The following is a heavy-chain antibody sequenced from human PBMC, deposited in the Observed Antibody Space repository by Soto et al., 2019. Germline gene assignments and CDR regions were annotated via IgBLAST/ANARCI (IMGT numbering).Heavy chain of an antibody. Sequence: QVQLQESGPGLVKPSETLSLTCTVSGGSISTYYWIWIRQPPGKGLEWIGDFYNGGTTNYRPSLKSRVTLSVDTSKNQFSLKLNSVTAADTAVYYCARDGSERPATYWGQGILVTVSS. CDR1: GGSISTYY. CDR3: ARDGSERPATY. J-gene: IGHJ4*02. CDR2: FYNGGTT. V-gene: IGHV4-59*01. D-gene: IGHD3-10*01.